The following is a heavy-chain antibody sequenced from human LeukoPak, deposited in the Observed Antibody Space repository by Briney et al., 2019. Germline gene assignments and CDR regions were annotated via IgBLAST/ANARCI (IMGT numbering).Heavy chain of an antibody. CDR2: ISAYNGNT. CDR3: ARADETGVDNTKRLVDY. J-gene: IGHJ4*02. D-gene: IGHD3-3*01. V-gene: IGHV1-18*01. CDR1: GYTFTSYG. Sequence: GASVNVSCKASGYTFTSYGISWVRQAPGQGLEWMGWISAYNGNTNYAQKLQGRVTMTTDTSTSTAYMELRSLRSDDTAVYYCARADETGVDNTKRLVDYWGQGTLVTVSS.